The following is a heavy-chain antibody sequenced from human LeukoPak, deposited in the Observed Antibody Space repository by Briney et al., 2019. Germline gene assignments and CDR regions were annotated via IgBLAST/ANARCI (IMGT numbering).Heavy chain of an antibody. J-gene: IGHJ6*03. CDR1: GGSFSGYY. D-gene: IGHD2-15*01. CDR3: ASRYCSGGSCTRTNHYYYYYMDV. V-gene: IGHV4-34*01. CDR2: INHSGST. Sequence: SETLSLTCAVYGGSFSGYYWSWIRQPPGKGLEWIGEINHSGSTNYNPSLKSRVTISVDTSKNQFSLKLSSVTAADTAVYYCASRYCSGGSCTRTNHYYYYYMDVWGKGTTVTISS.